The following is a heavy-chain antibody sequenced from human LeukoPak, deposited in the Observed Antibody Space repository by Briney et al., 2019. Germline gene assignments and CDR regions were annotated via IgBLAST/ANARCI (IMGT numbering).Heavy chain of an antibody. CDR3: ARARYCSGFSCPAAGLGYMDV. CDR1: GGSITGYY. CDR2: INHREKT. J-gene: IGHJ6*03. Sequence: SETLSLTCTLYGGSITGYYWSWIRQPPGKGLEWIAEINHREKTDYNPSLKSRVTISVDRAKNQFSLTLTSLTAADTAVYFCARARYCSGFSCPAAGLGYMDVWGTGTTVTVSS. V-gene: IGHV4-34*01. D-gene: IGHD2-15*01.